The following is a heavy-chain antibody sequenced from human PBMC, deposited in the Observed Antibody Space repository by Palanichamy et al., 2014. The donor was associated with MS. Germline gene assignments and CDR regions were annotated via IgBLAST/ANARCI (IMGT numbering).Heavy chain of an antibody. J-gene: IGHJ4*02. CDR1: GYSFTPTG. V-gene: IGHV5-51*01. CDR2: SILVTLIP. D-gene: IGHD1/OR15-1a*01. Sequence: EVQLVQSGAEVREPGESLKISCKGSGYSFTPTGSPGCARCPGKAWSGWGSSILVTLIPDTARPSKARSPSQPTSPINTAYLQWSSLKASDTAMYYCARSGSSRNKIDYWGQGTQVTVSS. CDR3: ARSGSSRNKIDY.